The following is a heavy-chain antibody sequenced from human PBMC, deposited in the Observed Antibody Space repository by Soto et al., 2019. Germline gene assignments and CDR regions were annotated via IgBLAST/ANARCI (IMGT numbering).Heavy chain of an antibody. V-gene: IGHV4-31*03. CDR2: IYYSGST. CDR1: GGSISSGCYY. J-gene: IGHJ4*02. Sequence: HVQLREPGQGLVKPSQHLSLTCTVSGGSISSGCYYWSRLRQHPGKGLEWIGYIYYSGSTYYNPSLKCRVTISVFASKNPSSLKLRSVTAADTGVYYCSRCPGIWGQGTLVTVSS. CDR3: SRCPGI.